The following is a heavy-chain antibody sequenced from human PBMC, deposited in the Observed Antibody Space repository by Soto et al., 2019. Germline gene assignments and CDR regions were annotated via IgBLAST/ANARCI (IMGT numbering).Heavy chain of an antibody. Sequence: NPSETLSLTCTVSGGSISSGGYYWSWIRQHPGKGLEWIGYIYYSGSTYYNPSLKSRVTISVDTSKNQFSLKLSSVTAADTAVYYCARDGYYYDSSGYYSRFGVHWFDPWGQGTLVTVSS. J-gene: IGHJ5*02. CDR3: ARDGYYYDSSGYYSRFGVHWFDP. D-gene: IGHD3-22*01. CDR2: IYYSGST. V-gene: IGHV4-31*03. CDR1: GGSISSGGYY.